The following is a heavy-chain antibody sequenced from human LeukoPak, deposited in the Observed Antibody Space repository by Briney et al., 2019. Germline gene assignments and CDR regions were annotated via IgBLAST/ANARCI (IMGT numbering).Heavy chain of an antibody. CDR1: GFTFSSYA. J-gene: IGHJ4*02. V-gene: IGHV3-30-3*01. CDR3: ARGYSSSWYYFDY. CDR2: ISYDGSNK. Sequence: GRSLRLSCAASGFTFSSYAMHWVRQAPGKGLEWVAVISYDGSNKYYADSVKGRFTISRDNSKNTLYLQMNSLRAEDTAVYYCARGYSSSWYYFDYWGQGTLVTVSS. D-gene: IGHD6-13*01.